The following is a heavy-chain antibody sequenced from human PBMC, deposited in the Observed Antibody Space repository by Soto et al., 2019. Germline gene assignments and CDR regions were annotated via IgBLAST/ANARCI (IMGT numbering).Heavy chain of an antibody. CDR1: GGSISSGGYY. CDR3: ASGAVAGPIFDY. Sequence: PSETLSLTCTVSGGSISSGGYYWSWIRQHPGKGLEWIGYIYYSGSTYYNPSLKSRVTISVDTSKNQFSLKLSSVTAADTAVYYCASGAVAGPIFDYWGQGTLVTVSS. V-gene: IGHV4-31*02. CDR2: IYYSGST. D-gene: IGHD6-19*01. J-gene: IGHJ4*02.